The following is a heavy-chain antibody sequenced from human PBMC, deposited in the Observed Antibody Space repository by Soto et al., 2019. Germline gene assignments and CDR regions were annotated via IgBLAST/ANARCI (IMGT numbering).Heavy chain of an antibody. CDR3: ARVRGVAAAGTLAFDI. V-gene: IGHV4-4*07. D-gene: IGHD6-13*01. CDR1: GGSISSYY. J-gene: IGHJ3*02. CDR2: IYTSGST. Sequence: QVRLQESGPGLVKPSETLSLTCTVSGGSISSYYWSWIRQPAGKGLEWIGRIYTSGSTNYNPSLKSRVTMSVDTSKNQFSLKLSSVTAADTAVYYCARVRGVAAAGTLAFDIWGQGTMVTVSS.